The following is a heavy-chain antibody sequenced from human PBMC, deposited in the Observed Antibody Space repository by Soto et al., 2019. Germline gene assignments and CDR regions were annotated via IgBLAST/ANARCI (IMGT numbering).Heavy chain of an antibody. CDR3: AKDRALRYFALYYFDY. D-gene: IGHD3-9*01. CDR1: GFTFSSYA. Sequence: GGSLRLSCAASGFTFSSYAMSWVRQAPGKGLEWVSAISGSGGSTYYADSVKGRFTISRDNSKNTLYLQMNSLRAEDTAVYYCAKDRALRYFALYYFDYWGQGTLVTVSS. V-gene: IGHV3-23*01. CDR2: ISGSGGST. J-gene: IGHJ4*02.